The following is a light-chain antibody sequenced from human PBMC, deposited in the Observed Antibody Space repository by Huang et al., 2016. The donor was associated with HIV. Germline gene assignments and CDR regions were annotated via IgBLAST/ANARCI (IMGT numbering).Light chain of an antibody. CDR1: QGISNT. Sequence: QLTQSPSSLYASVGDRVTITCRARQGISNTFAWYQQKPGKASKLLMYDASSLQTGAPSRFSGSGSGTDFTLTISSLQPEECATYYCQQFNHYPLTFGGGTKVEIE. V-gene: IGKV1D-13*01. CDR3: QQFNHYPLT. CDR2: DAS. J-gene: IGKJ4*01.